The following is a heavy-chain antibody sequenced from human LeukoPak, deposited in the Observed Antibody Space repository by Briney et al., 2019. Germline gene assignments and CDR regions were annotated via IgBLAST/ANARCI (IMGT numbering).Heavy chain of an antibody. CDR1: GYSISSGYY. D-gene: IGHD2-2*01. Sequence: SETLSLTYAVSGYSISSGYYWGWIRQPPGKGLEWIGSIYHCGGTYYNPSLKSRVTISVDTSKNQFSLKLSFVTAADTAVYYCARVIVVVPAADDAFDIWGQGTMVTVSS. CDR3: ARVIVVVPAADDAFDI. J-gene: IGHJ3*02. CDR2: IYHCGGT. V-gene: IGHV4-38-2*01.